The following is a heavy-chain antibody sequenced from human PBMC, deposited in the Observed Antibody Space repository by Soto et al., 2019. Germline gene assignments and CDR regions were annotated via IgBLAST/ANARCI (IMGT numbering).Heavy chain of an antibody. D-gene: IGHD3-3*01. CDR3: FWRGYYIGSYYYYGMDV. J-gene: IGHJ6*02. Sequence: GASVKVSCKASGHTFTSYAMHWVRQAPGQRLEWMGWINAGNGNTKYSQKFQGRVTITRDTSASTAYMELSSLRSEDTAVYYDFWRGYYIGSYYYYGMDVWGQGTTVTVS. CDR1: GHTFTSYA. V-gene: IGHV1-3*01. CDR2: INAGNGNT.